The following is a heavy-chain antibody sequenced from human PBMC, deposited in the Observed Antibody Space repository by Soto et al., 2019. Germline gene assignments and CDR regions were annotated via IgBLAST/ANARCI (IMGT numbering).Heavy chain of an antibody. D-gene: IGHD4-17*01. CDR3: ARIGLTTALL. V-gene: IGHV4-30-4*01. CDR2: IYYGGST. CDR1: GGSINSGDYY. J-gene: IGHJ4*02. Sequence: QVQLQESGPGLVKPSQTLSLTCTVSGGSINSGDYYWSWIRQPPGKGLEWIGYIYYGGSTYYNPPLRSRVTISIDTSNNHFFLNLSSVTAADTAVYYCARIGLTTALLWGQGTLVTVSS.